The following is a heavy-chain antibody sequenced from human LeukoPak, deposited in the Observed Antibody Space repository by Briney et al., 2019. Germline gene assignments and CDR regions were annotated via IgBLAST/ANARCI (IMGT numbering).Heavy chain of an antibody. CDR2: INPNSGGT. V-gene: IGHV1-2*06. D-gene: IGHD6-19*01. CDR3: ARAVWGQYVPGIAVAGSFDY. CDR1: GYTFTCYY. Sequence: ASVKVSCKASGYTFTCYYMHWVRQAPGQGLEWMGRINPNSGGTNYAQKFQGRVTMTRDTSISTAYMELSRLRSDDTAVYYCARAVWGQYVPGIAVAGSFDYWGQGTLVTVSS. J-gene: IGHJ4*02.